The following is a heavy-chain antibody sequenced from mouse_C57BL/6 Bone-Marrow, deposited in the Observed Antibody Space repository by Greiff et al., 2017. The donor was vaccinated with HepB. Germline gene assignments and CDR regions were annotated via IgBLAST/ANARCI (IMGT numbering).Heavy chain of an antibody. J-gene: IGHJ3*01. Sequence: EVKLVESGGDLVKPGGSLKLSCAASGFTFSSYGMSWVRQTPDKRLEWVATISSGGSYTYYPDSVKGRFTFSRDNAKNTLYLQMSSLKSEDTAVYYCARQRTLTVSGGQGTLVTVSA. CDR1: GFTFSSYG. CDR3: ARQRTLTVS. V-gene: IGHV5-6*01. CDR2: ISSGGSYT.